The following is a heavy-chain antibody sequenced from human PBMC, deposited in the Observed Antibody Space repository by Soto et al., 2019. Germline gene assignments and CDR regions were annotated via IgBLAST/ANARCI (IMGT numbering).Heavy chain of an antibody. CDR1: AGTFPHFA. CDR2: IIPVLSTT. CDR3: ACNWGNSLRNWLAP. Sequence: ASVKVSCKXSAGTFPHFALTWVRQAPGQGLEWMGGIIPVLSTTTYAQKFQGRISISADESTNTAYIELSSLTSEDTAVYYCACNWGNSLRNWLAPWGQGTLVTVSS. V-gene: IGHV1-69*13. J-gene: IGHJ5*02. D-gene: IGHD7-27*01.